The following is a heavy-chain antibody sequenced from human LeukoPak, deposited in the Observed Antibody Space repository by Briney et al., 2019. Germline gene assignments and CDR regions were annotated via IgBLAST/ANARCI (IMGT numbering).Heavy chain of an antibody. D-gene: IGHD3-22*01. V-gene: IGHV4-4*02. CDR3: ARGYYDSSGYYYGQQDDFDY. CDR2: IYHSGST. Sequence: SGTLSLTCAVSGGSISSSNWWSWVRQPPGKGLEWIGEIYHSGSTNYNPSLKSRVTISVDKSKNQFSLKLSSVTAADTAVYYCARGYYDSSGYYYGQQDDFDYWGQGTLVTVSS. CDR1: GGSISSSNW. J-gene: IGHJ4*02.